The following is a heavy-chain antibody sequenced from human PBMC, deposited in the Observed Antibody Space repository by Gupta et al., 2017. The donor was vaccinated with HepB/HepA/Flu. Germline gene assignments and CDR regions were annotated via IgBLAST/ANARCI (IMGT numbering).Heavy chain of an antibody. CDR1: HDSINNYY. Sequence: QVQLQESGPGLVKPSETLSLTCIISHDSINNYYWNGIRQPPGKGLEWLGYVFYSGSTYYNPSLKSRVSLAMDTSKKEVSLKLTSVTAADTAIDYCARAPVAPDRRFFDSWGHGIRVTVS. V-gene: IGHV4-59*01. D-gene: IGHD3-3*01. CDR2: VFYSGST. CDR3: ARAPVAPDRRFFDS. J-gene: IGHJ4*01.